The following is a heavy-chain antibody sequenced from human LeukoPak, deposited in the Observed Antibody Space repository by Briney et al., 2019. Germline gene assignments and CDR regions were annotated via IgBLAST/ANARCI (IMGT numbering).Heavy chain of an antibody. J-gene: IGHJ4*02. V-gene: IGHV3-15*01. Sequence: GGSLRLACAGSGLTFSNAWMSWVHQAPGKGLEWVGRIKRKSDGGTTDYAAPVKGRFTISRDDSKNTLYLQMNSLKSEDTAVYYCTTELDIRPNHYWGQGTLVTVSS. D-gene: IGHD3-22*01. CDR2: IKRKSDGGTT. CDR3: TTELDIRPNHY. CDR1: GLTFSNAW.